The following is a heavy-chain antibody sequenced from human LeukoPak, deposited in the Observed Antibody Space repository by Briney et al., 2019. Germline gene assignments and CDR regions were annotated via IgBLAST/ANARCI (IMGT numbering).Heavy chain of an antibody. CDR2: MNPNSGNT. J-gene: IGHJ6*02. D-gene: IGHD5-12*01. Sequence: ASVKVSCKASGYTFTSYDINWVRQATGQGLEWMGWMNPNSGNTGYAQKFQGRVTMTRNTSISTAYMELSSLRSEDTAVYYWARGMVATPYYYYGMDVWGQGTTVTVSS. CDR1: GYTFTSYD. V-gene: IGHV1-8*01. CDR3: ARGMVATPYYYYGMDV.